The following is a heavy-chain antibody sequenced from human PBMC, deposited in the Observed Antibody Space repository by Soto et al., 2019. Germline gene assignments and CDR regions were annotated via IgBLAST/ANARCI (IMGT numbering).Heavy chain of an antibody. Sequence: GISFDDYAMHWVRQVPGKGLEWVSGINWDSGDIGYADSVKGRFTISRDNAKNSLYLQMNSLKTEDTALYYCAKDTAPGFYDANGHLDYWGQGTPVTVS. D-gene: IGHD2-8*01. V-gene: IGHV3-9*01. J-gene: IGHJ4*02. CDR1: GISFDDYA. CDR3: AKDTAPGFYDANGHLDY. CDR2: INWDSGDI.